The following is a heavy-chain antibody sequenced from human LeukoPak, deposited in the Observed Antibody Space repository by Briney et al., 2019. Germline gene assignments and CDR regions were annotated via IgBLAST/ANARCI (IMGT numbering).Heavy chain of an antibody. CDR3: AKDPGSESWGAFDY. D-gene: IGHD1-26*01. Sequence: PGGSLRLSRAASGFTFSSYEMNWVRQAPGKGLEWVSYISSSGSTIYYADSVKGRFTISRDNAKNSLYLQMNSLRAEDTAVYYCAKDPGSESWGAFDYWGQGTLVTVSS. CDR1: GFTFSSYE. CDR2: ISSSGSTI. V-gene: IGHV3-48*03. J-gene: IGHJ4*02.